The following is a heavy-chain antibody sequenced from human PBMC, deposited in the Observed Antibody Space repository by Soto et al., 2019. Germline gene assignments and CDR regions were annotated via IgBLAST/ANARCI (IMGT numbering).Heavy chain of an antibody. D-gene: IGHD2-15*01. J-gene: IGHJ4*02. CDR2: TGSGTGPG. V-gene: IGHV1-69*06. CDR1: GGSLSTNP. CDR3: ARRDSGGFYRFFDS. Sequence: ASVKVSCKASGGSLSTNPISWVRQAPGQGLEWMGGTGSGTGPGNRAQKFQGRLTVTADKSTSTVYMELTNLSSEDTAVYYCARRDSGGFYRFFDSWGQGTLVTVSS.